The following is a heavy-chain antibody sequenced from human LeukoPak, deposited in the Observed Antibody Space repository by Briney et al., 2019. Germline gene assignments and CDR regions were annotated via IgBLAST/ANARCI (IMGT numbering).Heavy chain of an antibody. V-gene: IGHV4-34*01. J-gene: IGHJ6*03. D-gene: IGHD3-10*01. CDR3: ARRVGRYFGERAYYYKYMDV. CDR1: GGSFSGYY. Sequence: SETLSLTCAVYGGSFSGYYWSWIRQPPGKGLEWIGEINHSGSIKRNPSLKSRVTISVDTSKNQFSLKLSSVTAADTAVYYCARRVGRYFGERAYYYKYMDVWDKGTTVTISS. CDR2: INHSGSI.